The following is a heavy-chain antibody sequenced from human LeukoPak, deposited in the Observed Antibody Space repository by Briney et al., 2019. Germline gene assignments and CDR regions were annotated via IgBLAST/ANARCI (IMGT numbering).Heavy chain of an antibody. CDR2: ISAYNGNT. CDR1: GYTFINYG. V-gene: IGHV1-18*01. J-gene: IGHJ4*02. D-gene: IGHD5-18*01. Sequence: ASVKVSCKTSGYTFINYGISWVRQAHGQSLELMGWISAYNGNTRYAQKFHGRVTMITDTSTNTVYMELRSLRSDDTALYYCARQVDTTMALPDYWGQGTLVTVSS. CDR3: ARQVDTTMALPDY.